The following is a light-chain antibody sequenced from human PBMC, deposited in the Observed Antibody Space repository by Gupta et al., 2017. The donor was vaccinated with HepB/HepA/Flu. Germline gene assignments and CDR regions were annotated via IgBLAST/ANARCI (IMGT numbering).Light chain of an antibody. CDR3: LSADSSGTPWV. CDR2: KDS. J-gene: IGLJ3*02. V-gene: IGLV3-16*01. Sequence: SSELPQPPSVSVSLGQMARITCSGEALPKKYAYWYQQKPGQFPVLVIYKDSERPSGIPERFSGSSSGTIVTLTISGVQAEDEADYYCLSADSSGTPWVFGGGTKLTVL. CDR1: ALPKKY.